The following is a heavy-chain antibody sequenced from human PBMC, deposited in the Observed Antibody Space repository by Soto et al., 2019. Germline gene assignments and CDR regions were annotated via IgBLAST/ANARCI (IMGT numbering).Heavy chain of an antibody. CDR1: GYTFTGYY. CDR3: ARDGGLRITGTTLYYYMDV. J-gene: IGHJ6*03. D-gene: IGHD1-7*01. V-gene: IGHV1-2*04. Sequence: ASVKVSCKASGYTFTGYYMHWVRQAPGQGLEWMGWINPNGGGTNYAQKFQGWVTKTMDTSISTAYMELSRLRSDDTAVYYCARDGGLRITGTTLYYYMDVWGKGTTVTVSS. CDR2: INPNGGGT.